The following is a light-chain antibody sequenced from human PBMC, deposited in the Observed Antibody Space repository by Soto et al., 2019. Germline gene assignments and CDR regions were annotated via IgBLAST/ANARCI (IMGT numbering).Light chain of an antibody. J-gene: IGLJ1*01. V-gene: IGLV2-14*03. CDR2: DVS. Sequence: SCTGTSGDVGGYHYVSWYQHHPGKAPKLMIYDVSDRPSGVSQRFSGSKSGNTASLTISGLQAEDEADYYCSSYTSSGTLFGTGTKVTVL. CDR1: SGDVGGYHY. CDR3: SSYTSSGTL.